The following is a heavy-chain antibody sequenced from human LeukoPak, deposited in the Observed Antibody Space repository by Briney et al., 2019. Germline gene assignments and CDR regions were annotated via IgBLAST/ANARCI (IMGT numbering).Heavy chain of an antibody. CDR3: TSDASTSWRSDY. CDR1: GFTFSSYI. Sequence: GGSLRLSCAASGFTFSSYIMNWVRQAPGKGLEWVSSISSGSSYIYYADSVKGRFTISRDNAKNSLFLQMNSLRAEDTAVYYCTSDASTSWRSDYWGQGALVTVSS. D-gene: IGHD5/OR15-5a*01. V-gene: IGHV3-21*01. J-gene: IGHJ4*02. CDR2: ISSGSSYI.